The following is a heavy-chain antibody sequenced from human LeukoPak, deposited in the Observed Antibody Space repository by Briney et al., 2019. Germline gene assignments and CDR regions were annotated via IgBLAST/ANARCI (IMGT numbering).Heavy chain of an antibody. Sequence: PGGSLRLSCAASGFTFSSYAMSSVRQAPGKGLEWVSGISGNGGSTYYADSVKGRLTISRDNSKNTLYLQMNSLRAEDTAVYYCAKSSAGTMAYWGQGALVTVSS. CDR2: ISGNGGST. CDR1: GFTFSSYA. V-gene: IGHV3-23*01. CDR3: AKSSAGTMAY. D-gene: IGHD6-19*01. J-gene: IGHJ4*02.